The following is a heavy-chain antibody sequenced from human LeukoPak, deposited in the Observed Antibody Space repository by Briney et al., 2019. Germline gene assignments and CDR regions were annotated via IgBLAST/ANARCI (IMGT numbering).Heavy chain of an antibody. Sequence: PSETLSLTCAVYGGSFSGYYWSWIRQPPGKGLEWIGEINHSGSTNYNPSLKSRVTISVDTSKNQFSLKLSSVTAADTAVYYCASGGDMAIDYWGQGTLVTVSS. CDR2: INHSGST. CDR3: ASGGDMAIDY. D-gene: IGHD5-24*01. V-gene: IGHV4-34*01. CDR1: GGSFSGYY. J-gene: IGHJ4*02.